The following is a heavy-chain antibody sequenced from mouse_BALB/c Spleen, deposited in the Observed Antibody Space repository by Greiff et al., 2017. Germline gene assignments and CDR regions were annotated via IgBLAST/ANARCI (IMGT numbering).Heavy chain of an antibody. CDR3: ARDGLWKGMDY. D-gene: IGHD1-1*02. J-gene: IGHJ4*01. V-gene: IGHV7-3*02. CDR2: IRNKANGYTT. Sequence: EVQLVESGGGLVQPGGSLRLSCATSGFTFTDYYMSWVRQPPGKALEWLGFIRNKANGYTTEYSASVKGRFTISRDNSQSILYLQMNTLRAEDSATYYCARDGLWKGMDYWGQGTSVTVSS. CDR1: GFTFTDYY.